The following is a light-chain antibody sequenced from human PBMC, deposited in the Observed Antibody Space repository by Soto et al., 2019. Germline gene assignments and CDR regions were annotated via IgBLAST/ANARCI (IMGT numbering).Light chain of an antibody. CDR3: SSYASSTTLA. CDR2: EVN. J-gene: IGLJ1*01. Sequence: QSALTQPASVSGSPGQSITISCTGTRGDVGGYNFVSWYQQHPGKAPKLIIYEVNNRPSGVSSRFSGSKSGNTASLTISGLQAEDEADYYCSSYASSTTLAFGTGTKVTVL. V-gene: IGLV2-14*01. CDR1: RGDVGGYNF.